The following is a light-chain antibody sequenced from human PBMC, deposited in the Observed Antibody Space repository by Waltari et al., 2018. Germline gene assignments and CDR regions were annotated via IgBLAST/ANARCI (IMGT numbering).Light chain of an antibody. V-gene: IGLV3-21*02. CDR2: DND. J-gene: IGLJ3*02. CDR1: HIGSKS. Sequence: SYVLTQSPSVSVAPGQTARISCGGDHIGSKSVHWYQQKSGQAPLLVVFDNDDRPSGIPERFSGANSGNTASLTISRVEAGDEADYYCQVWDNNSDHWVFGGGTKLTVL. CDR3: QVWDNNSDHWV.